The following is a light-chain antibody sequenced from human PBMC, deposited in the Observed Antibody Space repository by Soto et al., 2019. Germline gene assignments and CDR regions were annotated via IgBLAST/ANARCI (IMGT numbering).Light chain of an antibody. CDR2: DAS. Sequence: VLTQSPATLSLSPGERATLSCRASQGVSTYLAWYQQKPGQAPRLLIYDASSRAAGIPPRFSGSGSGTDFTLTISSLEPEDFAVYYCQQRSDWPPLTFGGGTKVDIK. V-gene: IGKV3-11*01. CDR3: QQRSDWPPLT. J-gene: IGKJ4*01. CDR1: QGVSTY.